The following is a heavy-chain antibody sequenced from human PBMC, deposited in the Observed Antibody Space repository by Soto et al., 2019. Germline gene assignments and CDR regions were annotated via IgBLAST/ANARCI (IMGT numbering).Heavy chain of an antibody. CDR1: GFTFSSYW. V-gene: IGHV3-7*01. CDR3: AREYCSGGSCYSPGMDV. Sequence: PGGSLRLSCAASGFTFSSYWMSWVRQAPGKGLEWVANIKQDGSEKYYVDSVKGRFTISRDNAKNSLYLQMNSLRAEDTAVYYCAREYCSGGSCYSPGMDVWGQGTTVTVSS. CDR2: IKQDGSEK. D-gene: IGHD2-15*01. J-gene: IGHJ6*02.